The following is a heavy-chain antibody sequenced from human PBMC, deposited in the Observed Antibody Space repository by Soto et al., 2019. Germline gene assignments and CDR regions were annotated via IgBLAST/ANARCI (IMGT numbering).Heavy chain of an antibody. CDR2: VSHDGRNT. D-gene: IGHD6-19*01. CDR1: GFTFSDYA. CDR3: AKGGRQWLVTSDFNY. V-gene: IGHV3-30*18. Sequence: GGPLRVSWGAAGFTFSDYAMHWVRKAPGKGLEWVAVVSHDGRNTHYADSVKGRFTISRDSSKNTVSLEMTSLRAEDTAVYYCAKGGRQWLVTSDFNYWGQGALVTVS. J-gene: IGHJ4*02.